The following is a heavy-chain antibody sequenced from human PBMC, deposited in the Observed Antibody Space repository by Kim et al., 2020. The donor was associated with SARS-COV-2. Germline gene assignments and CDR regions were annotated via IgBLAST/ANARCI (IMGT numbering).Heavy chain of an antibody. CDR3: ARGSVVLPTLEY. CDR2: MNPNSGNT. D-gene: IGHD2-8*02. J-gene: IGHJ4*02. V-gene: IGHV1-8*01. Sequence: ASVKVSCKASGYTFTSYDINWVRQATGQGLEWMGWMNPNSGNTGYAQKFQGRVTMTRNTSISTAYMELSSLRSEDTAVYYCARGSVVLPTLEYWGQGTLVTVSS. CDR1: GYTFTSYD.